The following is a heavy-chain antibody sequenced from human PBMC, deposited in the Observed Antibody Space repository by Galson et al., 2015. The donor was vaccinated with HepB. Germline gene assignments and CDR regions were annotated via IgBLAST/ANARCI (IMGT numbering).Heavy chain of an antibody. D-gene: IGHD2-21*02. CDR1: GFTFSVYS. J-gene: IGHJ4*02. CDR2: INSRSGDII. V-gene: IGHV3-23*01. CDR3: AKGSVVTLLDY. Sequence: SLRLSCAASGFTFSVYSMTWVRQAPGKGLEWVSSINSRSGDIIYYADSVKGRFTISRDNSKNTVFLQMNSLRADDTAVYYCAKGSVVTLLDYWGQRTLVIVSS.